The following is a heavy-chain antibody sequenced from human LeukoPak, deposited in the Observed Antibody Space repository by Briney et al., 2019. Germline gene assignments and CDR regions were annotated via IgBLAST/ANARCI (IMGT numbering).Heavy chain of an antibody. D-gene: IGHD5-24*01. J-gene: IGHJ4*02. CDR2: IYHSGST. V-gene: IGHV4-30-2*01. CDR3: ARAPPPYTRSGPRWLQFGYFDY. CDR1: GGSISSGGYY. Sequence: PSETLSLTCTVSGGSISSGGYYWSWIRQHPGKGLEWIGYIYHSGSTYYNPSLKSRVTISVDRSKNQFSLKLSSVTAADTAVYYCARAPPPYTRSGPRWLQFGYFDYWGQGTLVTVSS.